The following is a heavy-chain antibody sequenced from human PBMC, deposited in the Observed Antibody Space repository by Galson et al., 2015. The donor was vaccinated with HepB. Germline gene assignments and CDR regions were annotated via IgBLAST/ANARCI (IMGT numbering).Heavy chain of an antibody. CDR2: INPNSGRT. D-gene: IGHD6-13*01. CDR3: ARDMRMPQRCSTAVGTPLYVFDF. CDR1: DYTFTGYY. V-gene: IGHV1-2*02. Sequence: SVKVSCKASDYTFTGYYMHWLRQAPGQGLDWMGWINPNSGRTNYAQKYLDRVTMTKDTAINTVYMVLSSLKSDDTAVYYCARDMRMPQRCSTAVGTPLYVFDFCGPGTMVTVSS. J-gene: IGHJ3*01.